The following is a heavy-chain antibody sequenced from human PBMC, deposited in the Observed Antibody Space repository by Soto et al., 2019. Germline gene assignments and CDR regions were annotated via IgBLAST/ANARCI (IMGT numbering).Heavy chain of an antibody. CDR3: AKFLDYNYYYYYYMDV. D-gene: IGHD1-1*01. CDR2: ISGSGGST. Sequence: GGSLRLSCAASGFTFSSYAMSWVRQAPGKGLEWVSAISGSGGSTYYADSVKGRFTISRDNSKNTLYLQMNSLRAEDTAVYYCAKFLDYNYYYYYYMDVWGKGTTVTVSS. V-gene: IGHV3-23*01. CDR1: GFTFSSYA. J-gene: IGHJ6*03.